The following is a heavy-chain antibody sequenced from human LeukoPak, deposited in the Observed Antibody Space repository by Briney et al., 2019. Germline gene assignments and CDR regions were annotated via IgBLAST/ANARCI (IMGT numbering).Heavy chain of an antibody. V-gene: IGHV1-2*06. CDR3: ARGLRYYYGMDV. Sequence: ASVKVSCKASGYTFTGYYMHWVRQAPGQGLEWMERINPNSGGTNYAQRFQGRVTMTRDTSISTAYMELSRLRSDDTAVYYCARGLRYYYGMDVWGQGTTVTVSS. CDR2: INPNSGGT. D-gene: IGHD6-19*01. J-gene: IGHJ6*02. CDR1: GYTFTGYY.